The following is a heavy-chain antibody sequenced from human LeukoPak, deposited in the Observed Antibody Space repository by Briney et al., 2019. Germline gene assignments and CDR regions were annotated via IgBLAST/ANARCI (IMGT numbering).Heavy chain of an antibody. D-gene: IGHD3-3*01. V-gene: IGHV1-24*01. CDR3: ATRGSDFWSGFDH. Sequence: ASVKVSCKLSGSSLHDLPIQWVRHAGTKGLEWMAGFDPENAEIVYAQKFQGRVPMTEDTSTDTAYLELTSLTSDDTALYYCATRGSDFWSGFDHWGEGTQVTVSP. CDR1: GSSLHDLP. CDR2: FDPENAEI. J-gene: IGHJ4*02.